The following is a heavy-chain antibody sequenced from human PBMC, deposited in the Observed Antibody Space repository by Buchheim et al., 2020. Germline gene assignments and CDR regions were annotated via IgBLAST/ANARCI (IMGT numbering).Heavy chain of an antibody. CDR2: ISGSGGGT. V-gene: IGHV3-23*01. D-gene: IGHD4-11*01. Sequence: EVQLLESGGVLVQPGGSLRLSCGASGFTFSNFIMIWVRQAPGKGLEWVSSISGSGGGTFYADSVKGRFTISRDNSKNTLYLQMNSLRAEDTAVYYCAKARSQCFDYWGQGTL. J-gene: IGHJ4*02. CDR3: AKARSQCFDY. CDR1: GFTFSNFI.